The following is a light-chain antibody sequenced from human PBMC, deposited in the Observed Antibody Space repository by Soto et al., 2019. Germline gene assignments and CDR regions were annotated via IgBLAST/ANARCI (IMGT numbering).Light chain of an antibody. CDR2: GNN. V-gene: IGLV1-40*01. J-gene: IGLJ3*02. CDR3: QPFDPNLRVSV. CDR1: SSNIGAGYD. Sequence: QSALTQPPSVSGAPGQRVTISCSGTSSNIGAGYDVHWNHQLPGTAPKLLIFGNNNRPSGVPARFSASGSGTSAPLAITGLRGGDGGDYSGQPFDPNLRVSVFGGGTKVTVL.